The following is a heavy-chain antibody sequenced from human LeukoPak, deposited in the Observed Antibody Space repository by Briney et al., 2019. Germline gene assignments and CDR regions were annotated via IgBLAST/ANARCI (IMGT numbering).Heavy chain of an antibody. D-gene: IGHD4-17*01. V-gene: IGHV1-2*02. CDR3: ARTDSGAYGSFDN. CDR2: INPNSGGT. CDR1: RYTFTGYH. J-gene: IGHJ4*02. Sequence: ASVKVSCKASRYTFTGYHMHWVRQAPGQGLEWMGWINPNSGGTKYGRKFQGRVTMTRDTSISTAYMELSSLISDDTAVYFCARTDSGAYGSFDNWGQGTLVTVSS.